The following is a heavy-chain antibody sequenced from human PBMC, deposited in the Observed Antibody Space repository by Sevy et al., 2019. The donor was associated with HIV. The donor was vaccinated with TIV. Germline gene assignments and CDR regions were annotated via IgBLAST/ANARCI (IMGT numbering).Heavy chain of an antibody. D-gene: IGHD6-13*01. CDR2: INSDGSSP. J-gene: IGHJ4*02. V-gene: IGHV3-74*01. Sequence: GGSLRLSCAASGFTFSSYWMHWVRQAPGKGLVWVSRINSDGSSPSYADSVKGRFTISRDNAKNTLYLQMNSLRAEDTAVYYCAREDQAAAEPFDYWGQGTLVTVSS. CDR1: GFTFSSYW. CDR3: AREDQAAAEPFDY.